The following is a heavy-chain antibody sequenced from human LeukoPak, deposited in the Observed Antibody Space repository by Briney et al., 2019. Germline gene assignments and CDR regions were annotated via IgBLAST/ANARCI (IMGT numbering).Heavy chain of an antibody. V-gene: IGHV3-30*02. J-gene: IGHJ4*02. D-gene: IGHD3-22*01. Sequence: GGSLRLSCAASGFTFSSYGMHWVRQAPGKGLEWVAFIRYDGSNKYYADFVKGRFTISRDNSKNTLYLQMNSLRAEDTAVYYCARGGLYNDSSGYYVGFDYWGQGILVTVSS. CDR2: IRYDGSNK. CDR3: ARGGLYNDSSGYYVGFDY. CDR1: GFTFSSYG.